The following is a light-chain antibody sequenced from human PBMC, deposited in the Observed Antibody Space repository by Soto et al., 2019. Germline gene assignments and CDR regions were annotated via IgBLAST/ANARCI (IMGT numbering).Light chain of an antibody. CDR3: QSYGSSVV. V-gene: IGLV1-40*01. J-gene: IGLJ2*01. CDR2: GNS. Sequence: QSVLTQPPSVSGAPGQRVTISCTGSSSNIGAGYDVHWYQQLPGTAPKLLIYGNSNRPSGVPDRYSGSKSGTSASLAITGLDAEDENGYYCQSYGSSVVFGGGTKVTVL. CDR1: SSNIGAGYD.